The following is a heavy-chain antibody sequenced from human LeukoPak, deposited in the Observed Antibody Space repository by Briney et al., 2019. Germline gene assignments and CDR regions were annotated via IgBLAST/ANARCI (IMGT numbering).Heavy chain of an antibody. CDR1: GFTFSSYG. Sequence: GGSLRLSCAASGFTFSSYGMHWVRQAPGKGLEWVAFIRYDGSNKYYADSVKGRFTISRDNSKNTLYLQMNSLRAEDTAVYYCARELTMVRGVIDYWGQGTLVTVSS. CDR2: IRYDGSNK. CDR3: ARELTMVRGVIDY. D-gene: IGHD3-10*01. V-gene: IGHV3-30*02. J-gene: IGHJ4*02.